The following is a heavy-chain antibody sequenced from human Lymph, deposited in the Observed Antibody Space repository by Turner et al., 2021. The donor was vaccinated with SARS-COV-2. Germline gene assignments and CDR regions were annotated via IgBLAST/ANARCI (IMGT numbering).Heavy chain of an antibody. V-gene: IGHV3-53*02. CDR2: IYSGGST. CDR1: GFIVSSNY. J-gene: IGHJ6*02. Sequence: EVQLVETGGGLIQPGGSLRLSCAASGFIVSSNYMNWVRQAPGKGLEWVSLIYSGGSTYYADSVKGRFTISRDNSKNTLYLQMNSLRAEDTAVYYCARDLQLYGMDVWGQGTTVTVS. D-gene: IGHD1-1*01. CDR3: ARDLQLYGMDV.